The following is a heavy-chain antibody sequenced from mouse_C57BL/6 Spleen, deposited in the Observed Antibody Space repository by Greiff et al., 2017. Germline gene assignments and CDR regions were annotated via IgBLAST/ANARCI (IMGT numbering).Heavy chain of an antibody. Sequence: QVQLQQPGAELVKPGASVKMSCKASGYTFTSYWITWVKQRPGQGLEWIGDIYPGSGSTNYNEKFKSKATLTVDTSSSTAYMQLSSLTSEDSAVYYCARSPQISHYGSSQPYAMDYWGQGTSVTVSS. CDR3: ARSPQISHYGSSQPYAMDY. J-gene: IGHJ4*01. V-gene: IGHV1-55*01. CDR2: IYPGSGST. D-gene: IGHD1-1*01. CDR1: GYTFTSYW.